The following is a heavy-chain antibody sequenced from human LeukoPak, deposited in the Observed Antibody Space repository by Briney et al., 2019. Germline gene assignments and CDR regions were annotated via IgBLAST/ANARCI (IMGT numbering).Heavy chain of an antibody. CDR1: GGSFSGYY. J-gene: IGHJ3*02. CDR2: IYYSGST. CDR3: ARHQDVWGSYRFSLQHLSLLYAFDI. V-gene: IGHV4-34*01. D-gene: IGHD3-16*02. Sequence: SETLSLTCAVYGGSFSGYYWSWIRQPPGKGLEWIGSIYYSGSTYYNPSLKSRVTISVDTSKNQFSLKLSSVTAADTAVYYCARHQDVWGSYRFSLQHLSLLYAFDIWGQGTMVTVSS.